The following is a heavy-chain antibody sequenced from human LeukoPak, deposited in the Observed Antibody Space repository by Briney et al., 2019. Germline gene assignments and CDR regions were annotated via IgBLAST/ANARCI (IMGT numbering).Heavy chain of an antibody. CDR1: GGSFSGYS. V-gene: IGHV4-34*01. J-gene: IGHJ4*02. Sequence: SETLSLTCAVYGGSFSGYSWTWIRQSPGKGLEWIGQINDRGSTKYNPSLKSRVAISVDTSKNQFFLILNSVTAADTAVYYCARGAPGYWGQGTLVTVSS. CDR3: ARGAPGY. CDR2: INDRGST.